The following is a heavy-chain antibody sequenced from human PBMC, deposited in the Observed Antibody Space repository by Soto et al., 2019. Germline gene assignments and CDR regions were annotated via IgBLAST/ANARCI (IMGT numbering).Heavy chain of an antibody. CDR1: GFTFSSYG. Sequence: PGGSLRLSCEVSGFTFSSYGINWVRQAPDKGLEWVSTIGIGGDIYYADSVKGRFTISRDNAKNSLYLQMNSLRAEDTAVYYCARAQFWTIAAWFDPWGQGTLVTVSS. J-gene: IGHJ5*02. CDR3: ARAQFWTIAAWFDP. V-gene: IGHV3-21*01. CDR2: IGIGGDI. D-gene: IGHD6-13*01.